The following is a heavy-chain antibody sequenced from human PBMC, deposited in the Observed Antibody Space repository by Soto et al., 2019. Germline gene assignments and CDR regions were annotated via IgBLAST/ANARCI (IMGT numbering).Heavy chain of an antibody. Sequence: GGSLRLSCAASGFTVSSNYMSWVRQAPGKGLGWVSVIYSGGSTYYADSVKGRFTISRDNSKNTLYLQMNSLRAEDTAVYYCARERGITIFGVVREEYGMDVWGQGTTVTVTS. D-gene: IGHD3-3*01. CDR1: GFTVSSNY. V-gene: IGHV3-53*01. CDR3: ARERGITIFGVVREEYGMDV. J-gene: IGHJ6*02. CDR2: IYSGGST.